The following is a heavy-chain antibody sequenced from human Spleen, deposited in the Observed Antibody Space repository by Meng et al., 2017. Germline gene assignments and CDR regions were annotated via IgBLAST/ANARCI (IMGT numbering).Heavy chain of an antibody. CDR1: GGSISSSTCY. D-gene: IGHD3-10*01. J-gene: IGHJ6*02. Sequence: SETLSLTCTVSGGSISSSTCYWGWIRQPPGKGLEWIGTIYYSGSTYYNPSLKSRVTTSVDTSKNQFSLKLSSVTAADTAVYYCARGRSWFGELLSHWYNYYYGMDVWGQGTTVTVSS. CDR3: ARGRSWFGELLSHWYNYYYGMDV. CDR2: IYYSGST. V-gene: IGHV4-39*07.